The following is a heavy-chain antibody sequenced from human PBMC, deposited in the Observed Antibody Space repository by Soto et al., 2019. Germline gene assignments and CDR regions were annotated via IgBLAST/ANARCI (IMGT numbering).Heavy chain of an antibody. J-gene: IGHJ4*02. Sequence: ASVKVSCKASGYTFTSYGISWVRQAPGQGLEWMGWISAYNGNTNYAQKLQGRVTMTTDTSTSTAYMELRSLRSDDTAVYYCARDPLNYYDSSGSNFDYWGQGTLVTVSS. CDR3: ARDPLNYYDSSGSNFDY. D-gene: IGHD3-22*01. CDR2: ISAYNGNT. V-gene: IGHV1-18*04. CDR1: GYTFTSYG.